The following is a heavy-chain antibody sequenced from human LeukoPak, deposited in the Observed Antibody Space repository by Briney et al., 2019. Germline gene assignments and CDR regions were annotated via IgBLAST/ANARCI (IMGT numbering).Heavy chain of an antibody. J-gene: IGHJ6*03. D-gene: IGHD4-17*01. Sequence: GGSLRLSCAASGFTFSSYSMNWVRQAPGKGLEWVSSISSSSSYIYYADSVKGRFTISRDNAKNSLYLQMNSLRAEDTAVYYCARVGDGDYERYYYYYMDVWGKGTTVTVSS. V-gene: IGHV3-21*01. CDR3: ARVGDGDYERYYYYYMDV. CDR1: GFTFSSYS. CDR2: ISSSSSYI.